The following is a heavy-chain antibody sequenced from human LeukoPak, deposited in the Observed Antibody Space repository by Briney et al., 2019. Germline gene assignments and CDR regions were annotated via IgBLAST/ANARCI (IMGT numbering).Heavy chain of an antibody. D-gene: IGHD3-10*01. V-gene: IGHV4-31*03. CDR1: GASISSGGYY. CDR3: ARESPRGSDY. CDR2: MYNSGST. Sequence: TSETLSPTCTVSGASISSGGYYWSWIRQHPGKGLEWIGYMYNSGSTYYNSSLESRVTISGDTSQNQFSLKLSSVTAADTAIYYCARESPRGSDYWGQGTLVTVSS. J-gene: IGHJ4*02.